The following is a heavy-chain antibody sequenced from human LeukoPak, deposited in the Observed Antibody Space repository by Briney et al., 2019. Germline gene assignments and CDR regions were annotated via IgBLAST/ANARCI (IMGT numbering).Heavy chain of an antibody. D-gene: IGHD3-3*01. Sequence: PGGSLRLSCAASGFTFSSYAMSWVRPAPGKGLEWVSAISGSGGSTYYADSVKVRFTISRDNSKNTLYLQMNSLRAEDTAVYYCAKVKSYDFWSGYYFIHWGEGTLVTVSS. CDR3: AKVKSYDFWSGYYFIH. V-gene: IGHV3-23*01. CDR1: GFTFSSYA. J-gene: IGHJ4*02. CDR2: ISGSGGST.